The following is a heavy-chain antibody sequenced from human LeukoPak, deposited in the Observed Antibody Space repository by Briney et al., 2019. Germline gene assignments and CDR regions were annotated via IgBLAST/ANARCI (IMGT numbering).Heavy chain of an antibody. Sequence: PSETLSLTCTVSGGSMNTNNYYWGWIRQPPGKGLEWIGYVYNSGSTYYSPSLRSRLSMSVDTSKNQFSLNLRSVTAADTAVYYCARAILTASGSVWYFDLWGRGTLVTVSS. D-gene: IGHD3-3*01. CDR3: ARAILTASGSVWYFDL. CDR1: GGSMNTNNYY. CDR2: VYNSGST. V-gene: IGHV4-31*03. J-gene: IGHJ2*01.